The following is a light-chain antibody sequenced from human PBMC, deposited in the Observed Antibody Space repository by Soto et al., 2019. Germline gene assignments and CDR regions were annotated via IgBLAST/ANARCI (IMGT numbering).Light chain of an antibody. CDR3: QQYNDWPPKQYT. CDR2: GAS. CDR1: QSVSSN. V-gene: IGKV3-15*01. Sequence: IVMTQSPATLSVSPGERATLSCRASQSVSSNLAWYQQKPGQAPRLLIYGASTRATGIPARFSGSGSGTEFTLTISSLQSEDFAVYYCQQYNDWPPKQYTCGPGPKLESK. J-gene: IGKJ2*01.